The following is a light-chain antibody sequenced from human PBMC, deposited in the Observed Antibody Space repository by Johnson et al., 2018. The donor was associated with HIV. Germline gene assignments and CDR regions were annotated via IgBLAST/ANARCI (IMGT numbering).Light chain of an antibody. V-gene: IGLV1-51*01. CDR1: SSNIENDF. J-gene: IGLJ1*01. CDR3: GTWDSSLSAFYV. CDR2: DNN. Sequence: KVTISCSGSSSNIENDFVSWYQQLPGTAPKLLIYDNNKRPSGIPDRFSGSKSGTSATLGITGLQTGDEADYYCGTWDSSLSAFYVFGTGTKVTVL.